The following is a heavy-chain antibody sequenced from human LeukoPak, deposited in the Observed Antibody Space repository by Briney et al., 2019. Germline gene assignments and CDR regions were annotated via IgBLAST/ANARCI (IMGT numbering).Heavy chain of an antibody. CDR2: ISYDDGRTK. J-gene: IGHJ5*02. Sequence: GGSLRLSCAASGFSFSSYAMHWVRQAPGKGLEWVAVISYDDGRTKYHADAVKGRFTISRDNSKNALFLQMNSLTVEDTAIYYCARDSNYRPLRYNCFDLWGQGALVTVSS. D-gene: IGHD1-14*01. CDR3: ARDSNYRPLRYNCFDL. V-gene: IGHV3-30*04. CDR1: GFSFSSYA.